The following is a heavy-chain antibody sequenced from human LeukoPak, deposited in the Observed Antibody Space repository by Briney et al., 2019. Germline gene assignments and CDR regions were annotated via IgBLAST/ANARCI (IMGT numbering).Heavy chain of an antibody. V-gene: IGHV1-2*02. J-gene: IGHJ4*02. D-gene: IGHD3-22*01. CDR2: LNPNSGGT. CDR3: AADRYDSSGYYHFDY. CDR1: GYPFTKYY. Sequence: ASVKVSCKASGYPFTKYYIHWVRQAPGHGLQWMGWLNPNSGGTNYAQKFQGRVTMTRDTSISTAYMELSRLRSDDTAVYYCAADRYDSSGYYHFDYWGQGTLVTVSS.